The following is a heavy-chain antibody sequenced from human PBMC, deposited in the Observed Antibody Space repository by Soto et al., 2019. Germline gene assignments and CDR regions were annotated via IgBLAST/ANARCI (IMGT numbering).Heavy chain of an antibody. D-gene: IGHD4-17*01. CDR3: AKDQIYGAQHYYYYYMDV. J-gene: IGHJ6*03. CDR2: ISGSGGST. Sequence: PGGSLRLSCAASGFTFSSYAMSWVRQAPGKGLEWVSAISGSGGSTYYADSVKGRFTNSRDNSKNTLYLQMNSLRAEDTAVYYCAKDQIYGAQHYYYYYMDVWGKGTTVTVSS. V-gene: IGHV3-23*01. CDR1: GFTFSSYA.